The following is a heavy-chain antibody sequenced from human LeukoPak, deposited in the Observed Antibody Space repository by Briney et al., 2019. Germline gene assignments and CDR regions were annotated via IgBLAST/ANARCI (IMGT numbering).Heavy chain of an antibody. CDR2: ISYDGSNK. J-gene: IGHJ3*02. D-gene: IGHD5-24*01. CDR1: GFTFSSYG. Sequence: GGSLRLSCAASGFTFSSYGMHWVRQAPGKGLEWVAVISYDGSNKYYADSVKGRFTISRDNSKNTLYLQMNSLRAEDTAVYYCARSRGATYVDAFDIWGQGTMVTVSS. CDR3: ARSRGATYVDAFDI. V-gene: IGHV3-30*03.